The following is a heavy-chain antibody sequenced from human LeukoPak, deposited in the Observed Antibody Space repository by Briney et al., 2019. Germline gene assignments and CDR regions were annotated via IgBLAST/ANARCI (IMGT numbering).Heavy chain of an antibody. CDR2: IYHSGSP. CDR3: ARVNINNWHSCDY. V-gene: IGHV4-4*02. J-gene: IGHJ4*02. Sequence: SETLSLTRAVSGGSISSSNWWSWVRQPPGKGLEWIGEIYHSGSPNYNPSLKSRVTISVDKSRNHFSLNLSSVTAADTAVCYCARVNINNWHSCDYWGQGTLVTVSS. D-gene: IGHD1-1*01. CDR1: GGSISSSNW.